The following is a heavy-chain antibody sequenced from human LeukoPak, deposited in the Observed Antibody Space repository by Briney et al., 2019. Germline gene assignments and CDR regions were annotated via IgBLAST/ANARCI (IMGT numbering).Heavy chain of an antibody. V-gene: IGHV3-53*05. CDR1: GFTVSSNY. J-gene: IGHJ4*02. D-gene: IGHD2-15*01. Sequence: GGSLRLSCAASGFTVSSNYMSWVRQAPGKGLEWVSVIYSGGSTYYADSVKGRFSISRDNSKNTLNLQMNSLRAEDTAVYYCAKDMFYCSGGSCYCFENWGQGTLVTVSS. CDR3: AKDMFYCSGGSCYCFEN. CDR2: IYSGGST.